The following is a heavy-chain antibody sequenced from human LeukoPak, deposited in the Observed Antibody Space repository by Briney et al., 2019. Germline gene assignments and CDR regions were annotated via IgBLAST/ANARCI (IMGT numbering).Heavy chain of an antibody. CDR2: ISSSSSYI. J-gene: IGHJ4*02. V-gene: IGHV3-21*01. CDR3: ARDWYCSGGSCYYFDY. CDR1: GFTFSSYS. D-gene: IGHD2-15*01. Sequence: GGSLRLSCAASGFTFSSYSMNWVRQAPGKGLEWVSSISSSSSYIYYADSVKGRFTISRDNAKNSLYLQMNSLRAEDTAVYYCARDWYCSGGSCYYFDYWGQGTLVTVSS.